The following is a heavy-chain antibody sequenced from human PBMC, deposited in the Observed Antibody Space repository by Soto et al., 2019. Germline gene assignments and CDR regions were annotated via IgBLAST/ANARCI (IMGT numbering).Heavy chain of an antibody. J-gene: IGHJ6*02. CDR1: GGSIISADSY. CDR2: IAYSGDT. CDR3: ARVSKLVAPKDGKSAYFYAMDV. Sequence: SVTLSLTCAVSGGSIISADSYWFWIRKHPGKGLEWIGYIAYSGDTYYNPSLRSRVTISADTSENKFSLTLKSVTAADTAVYFCARVSKLVAPKDGKSAYFYAMDVWGPGTTVTVSS. V-gene: IGHV4-31*11. D-gene: IGHD6-6*01.